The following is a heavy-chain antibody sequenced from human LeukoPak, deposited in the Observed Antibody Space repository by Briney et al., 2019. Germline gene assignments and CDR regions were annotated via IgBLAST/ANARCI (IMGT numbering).Heavy chain of an antibody. D-gene: IGHD5-24*01. Sequence: SETLSLTCTVFGGSISTYYWTWIRQPPGKGLEWIGYIYYSGSTNYHPSLKSGVTISVHTSNNQFSLRLSSVTAADTAVYYCARRRDGYNTRYYDYGMDVWGQGTTVTVSS. V-gene: IGHV4-59*08. J-gene: IGHJ6*02. CDR1: GGSISTYY. CDR3: ARRRDGYNTRYYDYGMDV. CDR2: IYYSGST.